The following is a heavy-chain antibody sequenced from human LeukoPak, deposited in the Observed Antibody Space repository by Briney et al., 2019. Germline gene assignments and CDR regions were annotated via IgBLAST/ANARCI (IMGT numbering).Heavy chain of an antibody. J-gene: IGHJ5*02. V-gene: IGHV4-34*01. CDR2: INHSGST. Sequence: SETLSLTCAVSGGSFSGYYWSWIRQPPGKGLEWIGEINHSGSTNYNPSLKSRVTISVDTSKNQFSLKLSSVTAADTAVYYCAREVDVGYNWNFNWFDPWGQGTLVTVSS. D-gene: IGHD1-7*01. CDR1: GGSFSGYY. CDR3: AREVDVGYNWNFNWFDP.